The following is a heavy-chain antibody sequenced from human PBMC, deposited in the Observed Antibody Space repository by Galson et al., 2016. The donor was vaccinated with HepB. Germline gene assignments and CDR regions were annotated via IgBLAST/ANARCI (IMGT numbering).Heavy chain of an antibody. CDR1: VSSNSAA. V-gene: IGHV6-1*01. CDR3: VEQRKGAPYGMDV. CDR2: TFYRSKWYN. D-gene: IGHD1/OR15-1a*01. Sequence: VSSNSAAWNWIRQSPSRGLEWLGRTFYRSKWYNDYAVSVKSRIIVNPDTSKNQFSLQLNSVTPEDTAVYYCVEQRKGAPYGMDVWGQGTTVTVSS. J-gene: IGHJ6*02.